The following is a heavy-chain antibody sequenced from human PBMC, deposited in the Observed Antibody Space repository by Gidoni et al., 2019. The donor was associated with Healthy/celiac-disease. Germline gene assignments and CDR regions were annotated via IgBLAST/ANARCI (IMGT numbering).Heavy chain of an antibody. Sequence: EVQLVESGGGLVQPGGSLRLPCAASGFTFSSYEMNWVRQAPGKGMEWVSYISSSGSTIYYADSVKGRFTISRDNAKNSLYLQMNSLRAEDTAVYYCARVLPRESVFDYWGQGTLVTVSS. D-gene: IGHD3-10*01. CDR2: ISSSGSTI. V-gene: IGHV3-48*03. CDR1: GFTFSSYE. CDR3: ARVLPRESVFDY. J-gene: IGHJ4*02.